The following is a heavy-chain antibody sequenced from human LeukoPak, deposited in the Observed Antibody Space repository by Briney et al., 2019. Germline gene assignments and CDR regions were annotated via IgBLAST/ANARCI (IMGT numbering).Heavy chain of an antibody. CDR2: ISPGGETP. V-gene: IGHV3-23*01. CDR1: GFTFKNYG. Sequence: GGSLRLSCAASGFTFKNYGMNWVRQAPGKGLEWVSGISPGGETPYYADSVRGRFTISRDNSKNTMYLQMNSLRVEDTAVYYCAQDRAWIEFYFWGQGALVTVSS. CDR3: AQDRAWIEFYF. D-gene: IGHD5-12*01. J-gene: IGHJ4*02.